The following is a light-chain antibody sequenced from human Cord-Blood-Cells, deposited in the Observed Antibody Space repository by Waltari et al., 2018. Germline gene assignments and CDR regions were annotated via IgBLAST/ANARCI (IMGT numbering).Light chain of an antibody. CDR2: GKN. J-gene: IGLJ3*02. V-gene: IGLV3-19*01. CDR3: NSRGSSGNHWV. CDR1: SLRSYY. Sequence: SSELTQDPAVSVALGQTVRITCQGDSLRSYYASWYQQKPGQAPVLVIYGKNNRPSGIPDRFAWSSAGNSASLTITGAQAEDEAGDYWNSRGSSGNHWVFGGGTKLTVL.